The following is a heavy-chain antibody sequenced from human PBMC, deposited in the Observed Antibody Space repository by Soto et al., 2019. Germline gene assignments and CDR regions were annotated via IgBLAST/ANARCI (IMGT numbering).Heavy chain of an antibody. CDR1: GFTFSSYG. V-gene: IGHV3-30*18. Sequence: GGSLRLSCAASGFTFSSYGMHWVGQAPGKGLEWVAVISYDGSNKYYADSVKGRFTISRDNSKNTLYLQMNSLRAEDTAVYYCAESDGYYSLRSIDYWGQGTLVTVSS. CDR2: ISYDGSNK. CDR3: AESDGYYSLRSIDY. D-gene: IGHD3-22*01. J-gene: IGHJ4*02.